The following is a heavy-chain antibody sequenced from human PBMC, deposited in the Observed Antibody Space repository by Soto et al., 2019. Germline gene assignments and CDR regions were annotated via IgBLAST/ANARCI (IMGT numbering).Heavy chain of an antibody. CDR2: IGTAGDT. Sequence: VQLVESGGGVVQPGRSLTLSCAASGFTFSSYDMHWVRQATGKGLEWVSAIGTAGDTYYPGSVKGRFTISRENAKNSLYLQMNSLRAGDTAVYYCARGDWNYGGIDYWGQGTLVTVSS. D-gene: IGHD1-7*01. V-gene: IGHV3-13*01. CDR3: ARGDWNYGGIDY. J-gene: IGHJ4*02. CDR1: GFTFSSYD.